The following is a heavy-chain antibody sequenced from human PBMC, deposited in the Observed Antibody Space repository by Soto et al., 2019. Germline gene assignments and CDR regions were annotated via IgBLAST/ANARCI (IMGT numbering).Heavy chain of an antibody. CDR3: AKDRVIAARPEDAFDI. D-gene: IGHD6-6*01. J-gene: IGHJ3*02. CDR2: ISGSGGST. CDR1: GFTFSSYA. Sequence: GESLKISCAASGFTFSSYAMSWVRQAPGKGLEWVSAISGSGGSTYYADSVKGRFTISRDNSKNTLYLQMNSLRAEDTAVYYCAKDRVIAARPEDAFDIWGQGTMVTVSS. V-gene: IGHV3-23*01.